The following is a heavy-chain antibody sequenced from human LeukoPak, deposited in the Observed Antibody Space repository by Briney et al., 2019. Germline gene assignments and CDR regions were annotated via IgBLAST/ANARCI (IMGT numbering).Heavy chain of an antibody. J-gene: IGHJ5*02. CDR3: ARENYYDSSGHLFDP. CDR1: GFTFSSYR. V-gene: IGHV3-48*01. CDR2: ISSSTRTI. D-gene: IGHD3-22*01. Sequence: GGSLRLSCAASGFTFSSYRMNWVRQAPGKGLEWVSYISSSTRTIYYADSVKGRFTVSRDNDKNSLYLHMNSLRAEDTAVYYCARENYYDSSGHLFDPWGQGTLVAVSS.